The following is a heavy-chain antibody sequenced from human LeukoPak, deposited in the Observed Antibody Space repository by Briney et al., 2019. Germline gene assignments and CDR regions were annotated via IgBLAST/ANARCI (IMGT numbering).Heavy chain of an antibody. CDR1: GFIVSSNY. CDR3: AREIYCSASSCTGGVFDI. D-gene: IGHD2-15*01. J-gene: IGHJ3*02. CDR2: IYSGGGT. V-gene: IGHV3-53*01. Sequence: PGGSLRLSCAASGFIVSSNYMSWVRQAPGKGLEWVSVIYSGGGTYYADSVKGRFTISRDNSKNTLYLQMNSLRVEDTAVYYCAREIYCSASSCTGGVFDIWGQGTMVTVSS.